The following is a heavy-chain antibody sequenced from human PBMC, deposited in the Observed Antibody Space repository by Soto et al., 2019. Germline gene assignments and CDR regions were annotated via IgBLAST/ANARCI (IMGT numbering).Heavy chain of an antibody. Sequence: ASVKVSCKASGYSLTGYDIHWVRQAPGQGLEWMGRINPSDGTSAYTQQFQGRFFMTRDTSTSTVFMELNSLKSQDTALYFCAREGSGSYLVLWGQGTLVTVSS. J-gene: IGHJ4*02. V-gene: IGHV1-46*01. CDR2: INPSDGTS. CDR3: AREGSGSYLVL. CDR1: GYSLTGYD. D-gene: IGHD3-22*01.